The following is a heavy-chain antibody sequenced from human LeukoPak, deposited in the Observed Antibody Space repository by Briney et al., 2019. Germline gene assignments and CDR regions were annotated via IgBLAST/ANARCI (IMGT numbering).Heavy chain of an antibody. CDR1: GFTFSSYS. J-gene: IGHJ4*02. CDR3: ARDPRCSSTSCYPG. CDR2: ISSSSSTI. Sequence: GSLRLSCAASGFTFSSYSMNWVRQAPGKGLEWVSYISSSSSTIYYADSVRGRFTISRDNAKNSLYLQMNSLRAEDTAVYYCARDPRCSSTSCYPGWGQGTLVTVSS. D-gene: IGHD2-2*01. V-gene: IGHV3-48*01.